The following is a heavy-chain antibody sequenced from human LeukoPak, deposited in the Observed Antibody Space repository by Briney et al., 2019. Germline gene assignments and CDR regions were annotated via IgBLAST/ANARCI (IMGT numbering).Heavy chain of an antibody. J-gene: IGHJ4*02. V-gene: IGHV3-74*01. CDR2: INSDGRTT. Sequence: GGSLRLSCAVSGFTFSSYRMVWVRQTPGNRPVWVSWINSDGRTTTYADSVKGRFTISRDNAKNTLYLQMNGLRAEDTAVYYCARPRGYSYGYFDYWGQGTLVTVSS. D-gene: IGHD5-18*01. CDR3: ARPRGYSYGYFDY. CDR1: GFTFSSYR.